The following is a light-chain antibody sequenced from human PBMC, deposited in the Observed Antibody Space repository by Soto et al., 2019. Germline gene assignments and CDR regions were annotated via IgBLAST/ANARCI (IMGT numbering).Light chain of an antibody. V-gene: IGKV3D-20*01. CDR2: DAS. Sequence: EIVMTQSPATLSLSPGERATLSCGASQSVSRSYLAWYQQKPGLAPRLLIYDASSRATGIPDRFSGSGSGTDFTLTISRLEPEDFAVYYCQQYGSSTWTFGQGTKV. CDR3: QQYGSSTWT. CDR1: QSVSRSY. J-gene: IGKJ1*01.